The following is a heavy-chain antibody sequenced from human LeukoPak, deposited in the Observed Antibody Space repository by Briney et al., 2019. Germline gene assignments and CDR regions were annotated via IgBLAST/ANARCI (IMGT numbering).Heavy chain of an antibody. CDR3: ARHPGVGATSDY. Sequence: GESLQISCKGSGHSFSNYWIGWVRQMPGKGLEWMGIIYPGDSDTRYSPSFQGQVTISVDKSISTAYLQWSSLKASDTAMYYCARHPGVGATSDYWGQGTQVTVSS. CDR1: GHSFSNYW. CDR2: IYPGDSDT. D-gene: IGHD1-26*01. V-gene: IGHV5-51*01. J-gene: IGHJ4*02.